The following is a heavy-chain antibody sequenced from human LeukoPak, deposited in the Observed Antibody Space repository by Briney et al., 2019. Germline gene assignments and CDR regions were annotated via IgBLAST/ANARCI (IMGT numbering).Heavy chain of an antibody. CDR1: GFTFSSYW. CDR3: ARARYYYGSGSYYNVGYYYMDV. V-gene: IGHV3-74*01. D-gene: IGHD3-10*01. J-gene: IGHJ6*03. CDR2: INSDGSST. Sequence: PGGSLRLSCAASGFTFSSYWMHWVRQAPGKGLVWVSRINSDGSSTSYADSVKGRFTISRNNAKNTLYLQMNSLRAEDTAVYYCARARYYYGSGSYYNVGYYYMDVWGKGTTVTISS.